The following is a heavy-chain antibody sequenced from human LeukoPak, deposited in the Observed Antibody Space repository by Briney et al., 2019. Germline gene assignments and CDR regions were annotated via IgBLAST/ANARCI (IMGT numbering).Heavy chain of an antibody. Sequence: GGSLRLSCAASGFTFSRYNMNWVRQAPGEGLEWISYISGSSSNIYYADSVEGRFTISRDNAKNSLYLQMNSLRDEDTAVYYCAREDSSGWYPTNWFDPWGQGTLVTVSS. CDR2: ISGSSSNI. CDR1: GFTFSRYN. D-gene: IGHD6-13*01. J-gene: IGHJ5*02. CDR3: AREDSSGWYPTNWFDP. V-gene: IGHV3-48*02.